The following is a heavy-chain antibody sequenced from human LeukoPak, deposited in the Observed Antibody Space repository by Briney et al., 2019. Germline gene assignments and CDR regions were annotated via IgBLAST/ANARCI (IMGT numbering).Heavy chain of an antibody. CDR3: ARDRFGYSYGYGPEGGGLTSFDY. CDR1: GYTFTSYA. D-gene: IGHD5-18*01. CDR2: INAGNGNT. Sequence: ASVKVSCKASGYTFTSYAMHWVRQAPGQRLEWMGWINAGNGNTKYSQKFQGRVTITRDTSASTAYMELSSLRSEDTAVYYCARDRFGYSYGYGPEGGGLTSFDYWGQGTLVTVSS. V-gene: IGHV1-3*01. J-gene: IGHJ4*02.